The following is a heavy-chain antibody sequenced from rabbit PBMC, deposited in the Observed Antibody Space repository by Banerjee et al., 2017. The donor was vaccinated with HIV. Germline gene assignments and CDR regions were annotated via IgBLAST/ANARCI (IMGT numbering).Heavy chain of an antibody. CDR3: ARDGSGWGEGWLDL. CDR2: IGTNSGST. Sequence: QSLEESGGDLVKPGASLTLTCTASGFSFSSYYYMCWVRQAPGKGLEWITCIGTNSGSTYYASWAKGRFTISKTSSTTVTLQMTSLTAADTATYFCARDGSGWGEGWLDLWGQGTLVTVS. CDR1: GFSFSSYYY. J-gene: IGHJ5*01. D-gene: IGHD4-1*01. V-gene: IGHV1S40*01.